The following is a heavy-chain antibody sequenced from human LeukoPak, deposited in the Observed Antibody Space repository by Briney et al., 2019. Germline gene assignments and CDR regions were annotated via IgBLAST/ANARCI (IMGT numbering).Heavy chain of an antibody. Sequence: SETLSLTCTVSGGSISSYYWSWIRQPPGKGLEWIGYIYYSGSTNYNPSLKSRVTISVDTSKNQFSLKLSSVTAADTAVYYCARELRSSGFDYWGQGTLVTVSS. V-gene: IGHV4-59*01. CDR3: ARELRSSGFDY. CDR1: GGSISSYY. CDR2: IYYSGST. J-gene: IGHJ4*02. D-gene: IGHD3-22*01.